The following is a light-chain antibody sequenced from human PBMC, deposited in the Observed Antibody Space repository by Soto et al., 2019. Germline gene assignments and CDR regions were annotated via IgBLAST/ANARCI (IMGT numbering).Light chain of an antibody. CDR1: SSDVGGYNH. CDR3: CSYTSLSTVV. J-gene: IGLJ2*01. V-gene: IGLV2-14*01. CDR2: AVS. Sequence: QSVLTQPASVSGSPGQSITISCTGTSSDVGGYNHVSWYQHSPGKAPKLILFAVSDRPSGVSHRFSGSKSGNTASLTISGLQTEDEADYYCCSYTSLSTVVFGGGTKLTVL.